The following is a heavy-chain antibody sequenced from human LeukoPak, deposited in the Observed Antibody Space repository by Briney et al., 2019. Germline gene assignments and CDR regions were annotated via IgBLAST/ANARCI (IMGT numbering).Heavy chain of an antibody. D-gene: IGHD3-22*01. J-gene: IGHJ4*02. Sequence: SGGSLRLSCAASGFTLINYAMSWVRQAPGKGPEWVSGISSNGGTTYYADSVKGRFTVSRDNPKNTLYLQMNSLRAEDTAVYYCAKDPQYYYNSGGYYFDYFDSWGQGTLVAVSS. V-gene: IGHV3-23*01. CDR3: AKDPQYYYNSGGYYFDYFDS. CDR1: GFTLINYA. CDR2: ISSNGGTT.